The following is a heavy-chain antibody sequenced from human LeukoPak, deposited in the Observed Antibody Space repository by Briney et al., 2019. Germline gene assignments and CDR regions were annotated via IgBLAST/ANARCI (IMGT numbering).Heavy chain of an antibody. CDR2: IYYIGNT. Sequence: SETLSLTCTVSGGSISSGDYYWSWIRQPPGKGLEWIGYIYYIGNTFYNPSLKSRVTMSVDTSKNQFSLKLSSVTAADTAVYYCARVVEYSSSPGSWFDPWGQGTLVTVSS. CDR1: GGSISSGDYY. V-gene: IGHV4-30-4*01. CDR3: ARVVEYSSSPGSWFDP. J-gene: IGHJ5*02. D-gene: IGHD6-6*01.